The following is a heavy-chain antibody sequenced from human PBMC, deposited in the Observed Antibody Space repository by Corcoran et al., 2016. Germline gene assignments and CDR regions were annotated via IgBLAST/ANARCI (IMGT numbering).Heavy chain of an antibody. D-gene: IGHD1-26*01. CDR1: GGSLSSHY. J-gene: IGHJ2*01. CDR2: MYYSGST. V-gene: IGHV4-59*11. Sequence: QVQLQESGPGLVKPSETLSLTCTVSGGSLSSHYWSWIRQPPGKGLEYIGYMYYSGSTNYNPSLKSRVTISVDTSKNQFSLKLSSVTAADPAVYYWASGVGARAYWYFDLWGRGTLVTVSS. CDR3: ASGVGARAYWYFDL.